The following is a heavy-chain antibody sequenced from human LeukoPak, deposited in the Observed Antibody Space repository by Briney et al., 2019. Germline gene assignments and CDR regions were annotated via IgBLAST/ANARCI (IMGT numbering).Heavy chain of an antibody. V-gene: IGHV3-69-1*01. CDR3: ARDRGYYVFDY. Sequence: GGSLRLSCAASGFTFSDYYMSWIRQAPGKGLEWVSYITSGGTKYYADSVKGRFTISRDNAQNSLYLQMNSLRAEDTAVYYCARDRGYYVFDYWGQGTLVTVSS. D-gene: IGHD3-22*01. CDR2: ITSGGTK. J-gene: IGHJ4*02. CDR1: GFTFSDYY.